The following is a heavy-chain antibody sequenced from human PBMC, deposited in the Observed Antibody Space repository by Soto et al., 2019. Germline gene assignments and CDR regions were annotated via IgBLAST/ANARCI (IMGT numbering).Heavy chain of an antibody. D-gene: IGHD6-13*01. CDR1: GYTFTSYG. V-gene: IGHV1-18*01. J-gene: IGHJ6*03. Sequence: ASVKVSCKASGYTFTSYGISWVRQAPGQGLEWMGWISAYNGNTNYAQKLQGRVTMTTDTSTSTAYMELRSLRSDDTAVYYCSRVRIAAAGQLYYYYYYMDVWGKGTTVTVSS. CDR3: SRVRIAAAGQLYYYYYYMDV. CDR2: ISAYNGNT.